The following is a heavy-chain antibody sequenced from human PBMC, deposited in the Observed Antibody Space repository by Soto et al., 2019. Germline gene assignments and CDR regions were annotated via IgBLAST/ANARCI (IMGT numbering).Heavy chain of an antibody. CDR3: AKEEVMGKLFYFYGVDV. CDR2: ISGSGNTT. Sequence: EVQLLESGGGLVQPGGSLRLSCVASGLTFSSYAMNWVRQAPGKGLEWVSVISGSGNTTYYADSVKGRFTIARDNSKNTLYLQMHRLRAEDTAVYYCAKEEVMGKLFYFYGVDVWGQGTTVTVSS. J-gene: IGHJ6*02. D-gene: IGHD3-16*01. CDR1: GLTFSSYA. V-gene: IGHV3-23*01.